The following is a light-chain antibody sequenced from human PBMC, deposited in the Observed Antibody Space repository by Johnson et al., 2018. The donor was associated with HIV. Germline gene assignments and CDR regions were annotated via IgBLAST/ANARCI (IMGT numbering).Light chain of an antibody. CDR3: GTWDSTLSAGGYV. Sequence: SVLTQPPSVSAAPGQKVTISCSGSSSNIVNNYVSWYQQLPGTAPKLLIYENNKRPSGIPDRFSGSKSGTSATLGITGLQTGDEADYYCGTWDSTLSAGGYVFGTGTKVTVL. V-gene: IGLV1-51*02. CDR1: SSNIVNNY. CDR2: ENN. J-gene: IGLJ1*01.